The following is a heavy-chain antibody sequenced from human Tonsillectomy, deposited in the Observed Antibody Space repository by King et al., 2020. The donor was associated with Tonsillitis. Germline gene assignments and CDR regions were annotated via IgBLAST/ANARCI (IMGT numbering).Heavy chain of an antibody. J-gene: IGHJ4*02. Sequence: QLQESGPGLVKPSETLSLTCAVSGYSISSGYYWGWIRQPPGKWLEWIGSIYHSGSTYYNPSLKSRVTLSVDTSKNQFSLKLSSVTAADTAVYYCARDARYYDSRGYTYFFDYWGQGTLVTVSS. CDR2: IYHSGST. CDR3: ARDARYYDSRGYTYFFDY. V-gene: IGHV4-38-2*02. CDR1: GYSISSGYY. D-gene: IGHD3-22*01.